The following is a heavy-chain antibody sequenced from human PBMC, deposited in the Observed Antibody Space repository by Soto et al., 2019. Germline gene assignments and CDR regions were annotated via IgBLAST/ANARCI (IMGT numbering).Heavy chain of an antibody. Sequence: ASVKVSCKASGYFFTGYYIHWVRQAPGQGLEWMGWINPKNGATKSTEKFKGRVTMTRDTSISTAFLEVTSLRSDDTAVYYCAKYYDAWHQGFGYWGQGTLVTVSS. V-gene: IGHV1-2*02. D-gene: IGHD3-22*01. CDR2: INPKNGAT. CDR1: GYFFTGYY. J-gene: IGHJ4*02. CDR3: AKYYDAWHQGFGY.